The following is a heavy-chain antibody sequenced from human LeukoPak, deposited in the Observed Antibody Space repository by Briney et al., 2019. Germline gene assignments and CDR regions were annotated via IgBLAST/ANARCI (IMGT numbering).Heavy chain of an antibody. V-gene: IGHV3-23*01. CDR2: ISGSGSGT. CDR1: GFTFSTYA. D-gene: IGHD5-24*01. J-gene: IGHJ4*02. Sequence: PGRSLRLSCAPSGFTFSTYAMSWVRQAPGKGLEWVSLISGSGSGTHYADSVKGRFTNSRDNSKYMLYLHMNALRADDTSVYYGTVSGTEDGYNIYFYHWGQGTLVTVSS. CDR3: TVSGTEDGYNIYFYH.